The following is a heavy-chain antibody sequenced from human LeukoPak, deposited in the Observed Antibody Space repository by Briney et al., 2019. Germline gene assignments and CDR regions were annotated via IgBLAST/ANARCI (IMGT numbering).Heavy chain of an antibody. CDR3: ARGGYCSSTSCPFEY. CDR1: GGTFSSYA. CDR2: IIPIFGTA. V-gene: IGHV1-69*05. D-gene: IGHD2-2*01. J-gene: IGHJ4*02. Sequence: ASVKVSCKASGGTFSSYAISWVRQAPGQGLEWMGGIIPIFGTANYAQKFQGRVTITTDESTSTAYMELSSLRSEDTAVYYCARGGYCSSTSCPFEYWGQGTLVTVSS.